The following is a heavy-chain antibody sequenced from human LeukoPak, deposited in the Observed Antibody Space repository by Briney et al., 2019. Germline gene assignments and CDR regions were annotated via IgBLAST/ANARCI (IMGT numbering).Heavy chain of an antibody. CDR1: GFTFSSYG. V-gene: IGHV3-33*06. J-gene: IGHJ4*02. D-gene: IGHD2-21*02. Sequence: PGRSLRLSCAASGFTFSSYGMHWVRQAAGKGLEWVAVIWYDGSNKYYADSVKGRFTISRDNSKNTLYLQMNSLRAEDTAVYYCAKDLGYFGGDCYSFIDYWGQGTLVTVSS. CDR2: IWYDGSNK. CDR3: AKDLGYFGGDCYSFIDY.